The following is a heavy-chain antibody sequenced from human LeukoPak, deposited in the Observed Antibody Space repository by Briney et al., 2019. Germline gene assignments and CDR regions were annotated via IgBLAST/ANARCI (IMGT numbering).Heavy chain of an antibody. CDR2: ISSSSSYI. D-gene: IGHD3-9*01. J-gene: IGHJ4*02. Sequence: PVGSLRLSCAASGFTFSSYSMNWVRQAPGKGLEWVSSISSSSSYIYYADSVKGRFTISRGNAKNSLYLQMNSLRAEDTAVYYCAPFQDILTGYYLLDYWGQGTLVTVSS. V-gene: IGHV3-21*01. CDR3: APFQDILTGYYLLDY. CDR1: GFTFSSYS.